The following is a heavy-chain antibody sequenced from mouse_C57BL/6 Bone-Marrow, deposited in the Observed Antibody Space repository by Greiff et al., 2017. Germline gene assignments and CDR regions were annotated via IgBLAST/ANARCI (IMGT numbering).Heavy chain of an antibody. D-gene: IGHD1-1*01. V-gene: IGHV5-6*01. CDR3: ARDWITTVVATRNFDY. J-gene: IGHJ2*01. Sequence: EVQRVESGGDLVKPGGSLKLSCAASGFTFSSYGMSWVRQTPDKRLEWVATISSGGSYTYYPDSVKGRFTISRDNAKNTLYLQMSSLKSEDTAMYYCARDWITTVVATRNFDYWGQGTTLTVSS. CDR1: GFTFSSYG. CDR2: ISSGGSYT.